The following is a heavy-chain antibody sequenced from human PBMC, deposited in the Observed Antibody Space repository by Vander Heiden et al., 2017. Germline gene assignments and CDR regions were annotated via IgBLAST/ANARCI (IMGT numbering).Heavy chain of an antibody. CDR2: LWSDGSSQ. Sequence: QVQLVEYGGGVVQPGRSLRLSCAASGFNFRNYGLHWVRQAPGKGLEWVAVLWSDGSSQFYAESVRGRFTVSRDNPKNTAFLQKNSLRGEDTAVYYCASATVAGIDYWGQGTLVPVSS. CDR1: GFNFRNYG. D-gene: IGHD6-19*01. J-gene: IGHJ4*02. V-gene: IGHV3-33*01. CDR3: ASATVAGIDY.